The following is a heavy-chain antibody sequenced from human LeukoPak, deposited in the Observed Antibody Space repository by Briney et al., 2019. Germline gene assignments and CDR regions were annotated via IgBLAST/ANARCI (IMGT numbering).Heavy chain of an antibody. CDR3: ARDGRGYYDRSGYSDDYFDY. J-gene: IGHJ4*02. D-gene: IGHD3-22*01. CDR1: GGSISSYY. CDR2: IYYSGST. Sequence: SETLSLTCTVSGGSISSYYWSWIRQPPGKGLEWIGYIYYSGSTNYNPSLKSRVTISVDTSKNQFSLKLSSVTAADTAVYYCARDGRGYYDRSGYSDDYFDYWGQGTLVTVSS. V-gene: IGHV4-59*01.